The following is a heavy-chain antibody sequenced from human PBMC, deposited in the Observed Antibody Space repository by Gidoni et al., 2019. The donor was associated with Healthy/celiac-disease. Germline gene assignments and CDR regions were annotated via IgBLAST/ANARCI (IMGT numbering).Heavy chain of an antibody. CDR1: GGSISSYY. J-gene: IGHJ3*02. CDR3: ARGDSSGYYMTWAFDI. CDR2: IYYSGST. Sequence: QVQLQESGPGLVKPSETLSLTCTVSGGSISSYYWSWIRQPPGKGLEWIGYIYYSGSTNYNPSLKSRVTISVDTSKNQFSLKLSSVTAADTAVYYCARGDSSGYYMTWAFDIWGQGTMVTVSS. V-gene: IGHV4-59*01. D-gene: IGHD3-22*01.